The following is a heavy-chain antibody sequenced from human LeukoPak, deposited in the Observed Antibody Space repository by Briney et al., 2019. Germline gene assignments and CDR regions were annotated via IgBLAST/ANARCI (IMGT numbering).Heavy chain of an antibody. CDR1: GGSVRSSTYS. CDR3: ARQGCSSTSCYSWDWYYYYMDV. J-gene: IGHJ6*03. D-gene: IGHD2-2*01. Sequence: SETLSLTCTVSGGSVRSSTYSWGWIRQPPGKGLEWIGSIYYSGSTYYNPSLKSRVTMSVDTSKNQFSLKLSSVTAADTAVYYCARQGCSSTSCYSWDWYYYYMDVWGKGTTVTVSS. V-gene: IGHV4-39*01. CDR2: IYYSGST.